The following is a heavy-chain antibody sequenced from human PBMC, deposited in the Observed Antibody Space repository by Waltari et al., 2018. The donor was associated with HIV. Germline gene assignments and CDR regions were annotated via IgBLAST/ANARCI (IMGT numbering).Heavy chain of an antibody. J-gene: IGHJ4*02. CDR2: INPSGGST. CDR3: ARVEERWLQYGPFDY. Sequence: QVQLVQSGAEVKKPGASVKVSCKASGYTFTSYYMHWVRQAPGQGLEWMGIINPSGGSTSYAQKFQGRVTMTRDTSTSTVYMELSSLRSEDTAVYYCARVEERWLQYGPFDYWGQGTLVTVSS. V-gene: IGHV1-46*03. CDR1: GYTFTSYY. D-gene: IGHD5-12*01.